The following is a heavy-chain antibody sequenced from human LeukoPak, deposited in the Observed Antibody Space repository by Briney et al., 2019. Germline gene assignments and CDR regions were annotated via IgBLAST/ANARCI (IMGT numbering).Heavy chain of an antibody. CDR1: GFTFSDYY. CDR2: ISSSGSTI. V-gene: IGHV3-11*04. J-gene: IGHJ4*02. CDR3: ARAHYGSGSYPLPFDY. Sequence: GGSLRLSCAASGFTFSDYYMSWIRQAPGKGLEWVSYISSSGSTIYYADSVKGRFTISRDNAKNSLYLQMNSLRAEDTAVYYCARAHYGSGSYPLPFDYWGQGTLVTVSS. D-gene: IGHD3-10*01.